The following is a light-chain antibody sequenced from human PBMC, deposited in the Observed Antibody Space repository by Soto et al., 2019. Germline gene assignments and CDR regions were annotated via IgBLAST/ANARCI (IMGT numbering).Light chain of an antibody. CDR1: LSILYSSNNKNY. V-gene: IGKV4-1*01. J-gene: IGKJ2*01. CDR3: QQYYSTPLT. CDR2: WAS. Sequence: DIVMTQSPDSLAVSLGERAAINCKSSLSILYSSNNKNYLAWYQQKPGQPPKLLVSWASAWESGVPDRFSGSGSGTDFTLTISSLQAEDVAVYYCQQYYSTPLTFGQGTKLEIK.